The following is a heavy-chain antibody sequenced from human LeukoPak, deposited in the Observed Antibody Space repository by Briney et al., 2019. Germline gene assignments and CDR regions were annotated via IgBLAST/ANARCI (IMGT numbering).Heavy chain of an antibody. CDR2: INTDGSST. J-gene: IGHJ6*03. Sequence: PGGSLRLSCAASGFTFSSYWMHWVRQAPGKGLVWVSRINTDGSSTSYADSVKGRFTISRDNAKNTLYLQMNSLRAEDTAVYYCARNYDFYYYYYMDVWGKGTTVTVSS. V-gene: IGHV3-74*01. CDR3: ARNYDFYYYYYMDV. CDR1: GFTFSSYW. D-gene: IGHD3-16*01.